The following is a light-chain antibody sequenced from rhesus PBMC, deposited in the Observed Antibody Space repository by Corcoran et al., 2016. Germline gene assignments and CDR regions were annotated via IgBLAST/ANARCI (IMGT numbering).Light chain of an antibody. J-gene: IGKJ4*01. CDR1: QSVSSS. Sequence: EIVMTQSPATLSLSPGERATLSCRASQSVSSSLAWYQQKPGQAPRLLIYGASNRATGIPDRFSGSEAGIDFTHASNSQEPEDVAVYYCLQYGNWPLTFGGGTKVELK. CDR2: GAS. CDR3: LQYGNWPLT. V-gene: IGKV3-24*01.